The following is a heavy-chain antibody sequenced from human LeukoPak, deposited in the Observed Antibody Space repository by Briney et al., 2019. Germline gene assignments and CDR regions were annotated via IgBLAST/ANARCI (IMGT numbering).Heavy chain of an antibody. D-gene: IGHD1-1*01. CDR3: ARDAGGSLTRYMNA. V-gene: IGHV4-4*07. Sequence: SETLSLTCNVPGASIRSYFWNWVRQPVGKGLEWIGRVYVSGTTNYNPSLKSRVTMSVDTSKNQFSLKLKSVTAADTAVYYCARDAGGSLTRYMNAWGKGTTVTVSS. CDR1: GASIRSYF. CDR2: VYVSGTT. J-gene: IGHJ6*04.